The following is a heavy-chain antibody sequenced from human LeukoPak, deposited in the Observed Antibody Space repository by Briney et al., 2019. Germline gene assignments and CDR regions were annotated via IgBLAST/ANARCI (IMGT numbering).Heavy chain of an antibody. CDR3: ARDDSSSSYYYYYMDV. J-gene: IGHJ6*03. Sequence: ASVKVSCKASGYTFTGYYMHWVRQAPGQGLEWMGWINPNSGGTNYAQKFQGRVTMTRDTSISTAYMELSRLRSDDTAVYYCARDDSSSSYYYYYMDVWGKGTTVTVSS. V-gene: IGHV1-2*02. CDR1: GYTFTGYY. D-gene: IGHD6-6*01. CDR2: INPNSGGT.